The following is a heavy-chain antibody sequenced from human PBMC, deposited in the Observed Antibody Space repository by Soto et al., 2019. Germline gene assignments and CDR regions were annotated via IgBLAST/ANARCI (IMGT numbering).Heavy chain of an antibody. CDR1: GITFSSYA. CDR2: ISGSGGST. D-gene: IGHD5-18*01. Sequence: PGGSLRLSCAASGITFSSYAMNWVRLAPGPGLEWVSSISGSGGSTHYGDSGKGRFTISRDNSKNTLYLQMNSLRVEDTAVYYCAKGIQLWFGTSTFDYWGQGTLVTVSS. V-gene: IGHV3-23*01. J-gene: IGHJ4*02. CDR3: AKGIQLWFGTSTFDY.